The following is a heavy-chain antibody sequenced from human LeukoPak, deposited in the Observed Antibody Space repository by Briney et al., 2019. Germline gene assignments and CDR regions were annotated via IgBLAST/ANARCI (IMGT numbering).Heavy chain of an antibody. CDR1: GFTFSDYY. V-gene: IGHV3-11*06. J-gene: IGHJ4*02. CDR2: ISSSSSYT. CDR3: ARDNTYYDFWSGYPTTFDY. Sequence: GGSLRLSCAASGFTFSDYYMSWIRQAPGKGLEWVSYISSSSSYTNYADSVKGRFTISRDNAKNSLYLQMNSLRAEDTAVYYCARDNTYYDFWSGYPTTFDYWGQGTLVTVSS. D-gene: IGHD3-3*01.